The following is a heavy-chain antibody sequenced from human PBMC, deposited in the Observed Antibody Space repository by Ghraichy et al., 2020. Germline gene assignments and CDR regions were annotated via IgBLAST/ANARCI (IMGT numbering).Heavy chain of an antibody. CDR2: INPNSGGT. CDR3: FLYRGPDSGWFDY. J-gene: IGHJ4*02. D-gene: IGHD6-19*01. Sequence: ASVKVSCKASGYTFTGYYMHWVRQAPGQGLEWMGRINPNSGGTNYAQKFQGRVTMTRDTSISTAYMELSRLRSDDTAVYYCFLYRGPDSGWFDYWGQGTLVTVSS. CDR1: GYTFTGYY. V-gene: IGHV1-2*06.